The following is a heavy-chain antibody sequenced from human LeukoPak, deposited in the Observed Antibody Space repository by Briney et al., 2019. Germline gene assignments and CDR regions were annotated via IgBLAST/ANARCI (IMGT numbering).Heavy chain of an antibody. D-gene: IGHD1-26*01. J-gene: IGHJ4*02. CDR1: GGSVGSAGYY. CDR3: ARTQSQSGSYRYYFGY. V-gene: IGHV4-61*08. Sequence: SETLSLTCTVSGGSVGSAGYYWSWIPQPPGGGLEWIGYIYYIRNTNYNPSLKSRVTMSLDPSKNQFSLKLNSVTAADTAVYYCARTQSQSGSYRYYFGYWGQGTLVTVSS. CDR2: IYYIRNT.